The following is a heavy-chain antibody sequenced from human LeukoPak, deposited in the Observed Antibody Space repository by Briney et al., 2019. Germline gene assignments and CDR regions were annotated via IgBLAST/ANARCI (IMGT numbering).Heavy chain of an antibody. V-gene: IGHV4-61*01. CDR1: GDSVSSGSHY. CDR3: ASYHGFDI. J-gene: IGHJ3*02. CDR2: IQYNVRT. D-gene: IGHD2-2*01. Sequence: PSETLSLTCTVSGDSVSSGSHYWSWIRQPPGKGLEWIGYIQYNVRTNYNPSLKSRVTISVDTSKNQFSLKLGSVTAADTAVYYCASYHGFDIWGQGTMVTVSS.